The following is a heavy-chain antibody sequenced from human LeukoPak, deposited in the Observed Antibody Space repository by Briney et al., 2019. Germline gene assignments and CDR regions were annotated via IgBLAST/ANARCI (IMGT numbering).Heavy chain of an antibody. CDR3: ARVRDTSMVYDALDI. V-gene: IGHV3-48*03. CDR2: ISSSGSTI. CDR1: GFTFSSYE. Sequence: GGSLRLSCAASGFTFSSYEMNWVRQAPGKGLEWVSYISSSGSTIYYADSVKGRFTISRDSAKNSLYLQMNSLRAEDTAVYYCARVRDTSMVYDALDIWGQGTMVTVSS. D-gene: IGHD5-18*01. J-gene: IGHJ3*02.